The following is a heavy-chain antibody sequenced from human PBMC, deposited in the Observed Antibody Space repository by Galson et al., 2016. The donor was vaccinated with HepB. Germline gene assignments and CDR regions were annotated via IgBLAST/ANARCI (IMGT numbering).Heavy chain of an antibody. CDR1: GNTFSNYT. V-gene: IGHV1-3*04. J-gene: IGHJ4*02. CDR3: ARIRDYGYFDY. CDR2: INTGNSNT. Sequence: SVKVSCKASGNTFSNYTLHWVRQAPGHRPEWMGWINTGNSNTKYSQKFQGRLTFTRDTSASTTYMELSSLSSEETAIYYCARIRDYGYFDYWGQGTLVTVSS. D-gene: IGHD4-17*01.